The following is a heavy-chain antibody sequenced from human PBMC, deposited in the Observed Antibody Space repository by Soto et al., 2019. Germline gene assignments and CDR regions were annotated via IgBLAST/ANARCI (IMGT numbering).Heavy chain of an antibody. CDR1: GGSLSSYY. D-gene: IGHD1-26*01. CDR3: VTVNLVGAAYYFDY. V-gene: IGHV4-59*08. CDR2: VYYSGTT. J-gene: IGHJ4*02. Sequence: SETLSLTCTVSGGSLSSYYWGWIRQPPGKGLEWIGYVYYSGTTYSHPSLNSRVSISVDTSENQFSLRLTSVTAADTAVYYCVTVNLVGAAYYFDYWGPGTLVTVSS.